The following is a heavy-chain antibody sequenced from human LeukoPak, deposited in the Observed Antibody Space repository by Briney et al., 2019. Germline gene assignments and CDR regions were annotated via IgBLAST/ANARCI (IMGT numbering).Heavy chain of an antibody. CDR1: GFTFSDYY. CDR3: ARGHITMVRLYYGMDV. Sequence: GGSLRLSCAASGFTFSDYYMSWIRQAPGKGLEWVSYISSSGSTIYYADSVKGRFTISRDNAKNSLYLQMNSLRAEDTAVYYCARGHITMVRLYYGMDVWGQGTTVTVSS. V-gene: IGHV3-11*01. J-gene: IGHJ6*02. D-gene: IGHD3-10*01. CDR2: ISSSGSTI.